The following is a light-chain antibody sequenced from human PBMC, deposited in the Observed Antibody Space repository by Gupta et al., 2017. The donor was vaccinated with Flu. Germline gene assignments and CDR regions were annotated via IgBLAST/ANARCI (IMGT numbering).Light chain of an antibody. CDR1: QSIGIW. J-gene: IGKJ1*01. CDR2: KAS. Sequence: DIQLTQSPSTVSASIGDRVTITCRASQSIGIWVAWYQQKAGRAPNFLSYKASSLQCGGPTLSSGRGSRNVCTLIISSLQPEVGAIYSCEHYSCDSWTFGQGTKVEIK. V-gene: IGKV1-5*03. CDR3: EHYSCDSWT.